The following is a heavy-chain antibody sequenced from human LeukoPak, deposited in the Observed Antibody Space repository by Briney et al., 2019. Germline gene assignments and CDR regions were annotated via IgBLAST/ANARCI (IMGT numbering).Heavy chain of an antibody. Sequence: PSETLSLTCTVSGGSISSYYWSWIRQPPGKGLEWIGYIYYSGSTNYNPSLKSRVTISVDTSKNQFSLKLSSVTAADTAVYYCARIDKTYYYDSSGYLGYWGQGTLVTVSS. CDR1: GGSISSYY. V-gene: IGHV4-59*12. J-gene: IGHJ4*02. CDR3: ARIDKTYYYDSSGYLGY. D-gene: IGHD3-22*01. CDR2: IYYSGST.